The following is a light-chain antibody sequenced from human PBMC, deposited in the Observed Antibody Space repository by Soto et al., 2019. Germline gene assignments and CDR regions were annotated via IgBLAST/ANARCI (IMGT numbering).Light chain of an antibody. Sequence: QSALTQPRSVSVSPGQSVTISCTGTSSDVGGYNYVSWYQQHPGKAPKLMIYDVSKRPSGVPDRFSGSKSGNTASLTISGLQAEDEADYYCCSYAGSSWVFGTGTKVTVL. CDR1: SSDVGGYNY. J-gene: IGLJ1*01. CDR2: DVS. CDR3: CSYAGSSWV. V-gene: IGLV2-11*01.